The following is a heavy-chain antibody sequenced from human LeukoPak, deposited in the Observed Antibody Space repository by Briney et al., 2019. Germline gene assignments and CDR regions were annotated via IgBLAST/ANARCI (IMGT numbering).Heavy chain of an antibody. V-gene: IGHV4-61*02. CDR2: IYTSGST. CDR3: ARAYYYYYMDV. CDR1: GGSISSGSYY. Sequence: SQTLSLTCTVSGGSISSGSYYWSWIRQPAGKGLEWIGRIYTSGSTNYNPSLKSRVTISVDTSKNQFSLKLSSVTVADTAVYYRARAYYYYYMDVWGKGTTVTVSS. J-gene: IGHJ6*03.